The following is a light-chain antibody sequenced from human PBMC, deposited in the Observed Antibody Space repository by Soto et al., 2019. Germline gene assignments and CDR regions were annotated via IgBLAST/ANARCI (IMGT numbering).Light chain of an antibody. V-gene: IGKV1-13*02. CDR1: QGINSF. J-gene: IGKJ5*01. Sequence: AIQLTQSPSSLSASVGDRVTITCRASQGINSFLAWYQQKPGKAPKLLVYAVSFLETGVPSRFSGRGSGTVFSLTINSLQSDDFATYYCQQHDGRPTMTFGQGTRLDSK. CDR3: QQHDGRPTMT. CDR2: AVS.